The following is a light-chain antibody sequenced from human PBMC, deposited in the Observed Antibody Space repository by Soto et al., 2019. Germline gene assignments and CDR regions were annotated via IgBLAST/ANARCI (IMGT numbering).Light chain of an antibody. CDR2: ASV. CDR3: QQSYNTPYT. V-gene: IGKV1-39*01. Sequence: DIQMTQSPSSLSVSVGDKVTITCRASRSISNYLNWDQQKPGKGPELLIYASVNLQSGVPSRFSGSGSGTDFTLTINSLQPDDFATYYCQQSYNTPYTCGQGTKLEI. CDR1: RSISNY. J-gene: IGKJ2*01.